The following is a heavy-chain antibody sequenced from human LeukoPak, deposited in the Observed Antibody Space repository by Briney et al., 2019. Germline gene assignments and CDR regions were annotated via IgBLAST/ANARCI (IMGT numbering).Heavy chain of an antibody. Sequence: SETLSLTCAVSGGSISSSNWWSWVRQPPGKGLEWIGEIYHSGSTNYNPSLKSRVTISVGKSKNQFSLKLSSVTAADTAVYYCARVSARGRNYFDYRGQGTLVTVSS. CDR2: IYHSGST. D-gene: IGHD1-26*01. V-gene: IGHV4-4*02. CDR3: ARVSARGRNYFDY. J-gene: IGHJ4*02. CDR1: GGSISSSNW.